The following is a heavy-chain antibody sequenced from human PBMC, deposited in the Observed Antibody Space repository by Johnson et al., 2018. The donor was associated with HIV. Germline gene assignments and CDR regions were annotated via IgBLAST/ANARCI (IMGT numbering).Heavy chain of an antibody. V-gene: IGHV3-53*01. CDR2: IYSGGST. J-gene: IGHJ3*01. CDR3: ARAYYDSTGYYPHAFHV. D-gene: IGHD3-22*01. CDR1: GFTVSRSY. Sequence: EVQLVESGGGLIQPGGSLRFSCAGSGFTVSRSYMSWVRQAPGKGLEWVSVIYSGGSTYYADSVKGRFTISRDNSENTLYLQMNSLRAEDTAVYYCARAYYDSTGYYPHAFHVWGQGTMVTVSS.